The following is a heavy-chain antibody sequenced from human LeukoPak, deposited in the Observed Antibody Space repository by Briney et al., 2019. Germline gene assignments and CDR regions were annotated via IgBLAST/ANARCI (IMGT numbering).Heavy chain of an antibody. J-gene: IGHJ2*01. CDR2: ISYDETNK. V-gene: IGHV3-30*04. CDR3: AKNNDYGGSYWYFDL. D-gene: IGHD4-23*01. CDR1: GFTFTNYA. Sequence: GRSLRLSYAASGFTFTNYAMPWVRQAPGKGLEWVAVISYDETNKYYEDSVKGRFTISRDSSKNTLYLQMSSLRDEDTAVYYCAKNNDYGGSYWYFDLWGRGTLVTVSS.